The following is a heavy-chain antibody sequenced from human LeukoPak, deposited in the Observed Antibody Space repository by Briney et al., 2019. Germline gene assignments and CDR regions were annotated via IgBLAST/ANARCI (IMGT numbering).Heavy chain of an antibody. Sequence: SVKVSCKASGGTFSSYAISWVRQAPGQGLEWMGGIIPIFGTANYAQKVQGRVTITTDESTSTAYMALSSLRSEDTAVYYCARKSQYQLLQPGAFDIWGQGTMVTVSS. V-gene: IGHV1-69*05. J-gene: IGHJ3*02. CDR3: ARKSQYQLLQPGAFDI. CDR1: GGTFSSYA. D-gene: IGHD2-2*01. CDR2: IIPIFGTA.